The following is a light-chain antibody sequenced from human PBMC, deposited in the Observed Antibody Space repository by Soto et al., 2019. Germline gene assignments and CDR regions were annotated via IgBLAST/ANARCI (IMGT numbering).Light chain of an antibody. CDR1: SSNIGSNY. CDR2: SNN. J-gene: IGLJ2*01. CDR3: AAWDDSLSNVV. V-gene: IGLV1-47*02. Sequence: QSVLTQPPSASGTPGQRVTISCSGSSSNIGSNYVYWYQQLPGTAPKLLIYSNNQRPSGVPDRFSGSKSGTSASLAISGLRSEDGADYYCAAWDDSLSNVVFGGGTKLTVL.